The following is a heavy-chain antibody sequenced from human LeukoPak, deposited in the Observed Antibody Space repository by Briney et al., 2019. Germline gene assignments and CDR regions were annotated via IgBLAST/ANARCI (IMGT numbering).Heavy chain of an antibody. D-gene: IGHD1-26*01. V-gene: IGHV3-7*01. CDR1: GSTLSHYW. J-gene: IGHJ5*02. Sequence: GGSLRLSCSASGSTLSHYWMTWVRQAPGKGLEWVASIKEDGSETSYVDSVKGRFTISRDNAKNSVYLQMNSLGGEDTAVYYCVRGGSYTFDPWGQGILVTVSS. CDR2: IKEDGSET. CDR3: VRGGSYTFDP.